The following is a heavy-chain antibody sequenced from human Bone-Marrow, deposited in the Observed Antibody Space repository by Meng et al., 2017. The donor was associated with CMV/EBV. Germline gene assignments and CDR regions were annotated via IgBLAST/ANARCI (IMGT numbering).Heavy chain of an antibody. V-gene: IGHV4-34*01. Sequence: SETLSLTCAVYGASFSTYYWTWIRQPPGKGLEWIGEINHGGGTNYKPSLKSRVSISVDTSKNQFSLKLNSVTAADTAVYYCARGPQVSWLRSRLAAFDIWGQGTVVTVSS. D-gene: IGHD5-12*01. J-gene: IGHJ3*02. CDR1: GASFSTYY. CDR2: INHGGGT. CDR3: ARGPQVSWLRSRLAAFDI.